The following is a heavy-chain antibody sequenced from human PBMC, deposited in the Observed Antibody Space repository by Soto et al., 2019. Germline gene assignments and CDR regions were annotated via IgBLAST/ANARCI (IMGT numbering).Heavy chain of an antibody. V-gene: IGHV4-59*01. Sequence: SETLSLTCTVSGGSISSYYWSWIRQPPGKGLEWIGYIYYSGSTSYNPSLKSRVTISVDTSKNQFSLKLSSVTAADTAVYYCARAHSGGSIIDYWGQGTLVTVSS. CDR3: ARAHSGGSIIDY. CDR2: IYYSGST. CDR1: GGSISSYY. J-gene: IGHJ4*02. D-gene: IGHD2-21*01.